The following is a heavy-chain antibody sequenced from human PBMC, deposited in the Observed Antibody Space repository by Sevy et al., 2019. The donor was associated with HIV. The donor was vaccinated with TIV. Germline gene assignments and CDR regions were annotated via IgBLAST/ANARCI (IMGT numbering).Heavy chain of an antibody. D-gene: IGHD6-13*01. V-gene: IGHV4-59*01. CDR2: IYYSGST. CDR3: ARESIATVGDFDY. Sequence: SDTLSLTCTVSDGSFNNYYWSWIRQPPGKGLQWIGYIYYSGSTNYNPSLKSRVTMSLDTSKNQFSLKLSSVTAADTAIYYCARESIATVGDFDYWGQGTLVTVSS. J-gene: IGHJ4*02. CDR1: DGSFNNYY.